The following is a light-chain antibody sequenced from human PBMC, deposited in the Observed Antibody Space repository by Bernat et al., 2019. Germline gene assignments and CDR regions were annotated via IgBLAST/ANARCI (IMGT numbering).Light chain of an antibody. CDR3: AAWDDSLSARV. J-gene: IGLJ3*02. Sequence: QSVLTQPPSASGTPGQSVAISCSGSSSNIGTHSLCWYQQVPGTAPKLLIYNNNQRPSGVPDRFSASQSGTSASLAISGLRSEDEADYYCAAWDDSLSARVFGGGTKLTVL. CDR1: SSNIGTHS. CDR2: NNN. V-gene: IGLV1-47*02.